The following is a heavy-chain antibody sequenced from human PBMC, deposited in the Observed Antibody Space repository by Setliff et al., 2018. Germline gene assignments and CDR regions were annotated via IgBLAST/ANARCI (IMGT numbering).Heavy chain of an antibody. J-gene: IGHJ4*02. CDR2: ISGSADNT. CDR3: AKDYDYDSSGPPCFDS. Sequence: GGSLRLSCAASGFTFYSYAMTWVRQAPGKGLEWVSTISGSADNTYYADSAKGRFTISRDNSKNALYLKMNSLRPEDTAIYSFAKDYDYDSSGPPCFDSWGQGTLVTVS. D-gene: IGHD3-22*01. CDR1: GFTFYSYA. V-gene: IGHV3-23*01.